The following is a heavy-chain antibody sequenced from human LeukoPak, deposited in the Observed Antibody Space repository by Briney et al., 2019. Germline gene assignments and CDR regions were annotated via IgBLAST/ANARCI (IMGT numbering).Heavy chain of an antibody. CDR2: INPNSGGT. CDR3: ARDESKWWLDGGYMDV. J-gene: IGHJ6*03. V-gene: IGHV1-2*02. Sequence: GASVKVSCKASGYTFTGYYMHWVRQAPGQGLEWMGWINPNSGGTNYAQKFQGRVTMTRDTSISTAYMELSRLRSDDTAVYYCARDESKWWLDGGYMDVWGKGTTVTVSS. D-gene: IGHD2-15*01. CDR1: GYTFTGYY.